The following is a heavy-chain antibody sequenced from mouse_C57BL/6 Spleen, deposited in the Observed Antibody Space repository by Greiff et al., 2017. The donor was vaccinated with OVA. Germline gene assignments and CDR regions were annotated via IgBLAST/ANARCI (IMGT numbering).Heavy chain of an antibody. CDR2: INPGSGGT. Sequence: QVQLQQSGAELVRPGTSVKVSCKASGYAFTNYLIEWVKQRPGQGLEWIGVINPGSGGTNYNEKFKGKATLTADKSSSTAYMQLSSLTSEDSAVYFCARAYDYDVGNWFAYWGQGTLVTVSA. J-gene: IGHJ3*01. V-gene: IGHV1-54*01. CDR1: GYAFTNYL. CDR3: ARAYDYDVGNWFAY. D-gene: IGHD2-4*01.